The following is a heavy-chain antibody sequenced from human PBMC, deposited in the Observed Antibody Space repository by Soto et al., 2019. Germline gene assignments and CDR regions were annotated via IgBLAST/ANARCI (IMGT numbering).Heavy chain of an antibody. Sequence: ESGGGVVQPGRSLRLSCAASGFTFSSYGMHWVRQAPGKGLEWVAVISYDGSNKYYADSVKGRFTISRDNSKNTLYLQMNSLRAEDTAVYYCAKDHSGRGGVYYGMDVWGQGTTVTVSS. CDR3: AKDHSGRGGVYYGMDV. D-gene: IGHD1-26*01. J-gene: IGHJ6*02. V-gene: IGHV3-30*18. CDR2: ISYDGSNK. CDR1: GFTFSSYG.